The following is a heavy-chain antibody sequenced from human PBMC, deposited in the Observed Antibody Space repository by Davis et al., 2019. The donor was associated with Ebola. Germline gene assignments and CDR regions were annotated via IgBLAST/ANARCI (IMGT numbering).Heavy chain of an antibody. CDR1: GGSISSYY. Sequence: MPSEPLSLTCTVSGGSISSYYWSWIRQPPGKGLEWIGYIYYSGSTNYNPSLKSRVTISVDTSKNQFSLKLSSVTAADTAVYYCARVGAEWLLPYYYYGMDVWGQGTTVTVSS. J-gene: IGHJ6*02. CDR3: ARVGAEWLLPYYYYGMDV. V-gene: IGHV4-59*08. D-gene: IGHD3-3*01. CDR2: IYYSGST.